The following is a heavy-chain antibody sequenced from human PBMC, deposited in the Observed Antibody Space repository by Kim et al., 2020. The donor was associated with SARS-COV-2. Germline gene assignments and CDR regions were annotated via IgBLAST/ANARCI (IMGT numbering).Heavy chain of an antibody. V-gene: IGHV3-48*03. J-gene: IGHJ4*02. CDR3: ARGHYDFLTTYFDY. D-gene: IGHD3-9*01. Sequence: ADSVKGRFTISRDNDKNSLYLQMNSLRAEDTAVYYCARGHYDFLTTYFDYWGQGTLVTVSS.